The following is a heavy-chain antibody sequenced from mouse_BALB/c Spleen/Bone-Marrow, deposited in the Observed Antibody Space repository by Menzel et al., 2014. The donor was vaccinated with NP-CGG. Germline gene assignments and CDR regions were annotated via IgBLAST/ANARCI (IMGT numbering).Heavy chain of an antibody. CDR1: GFNIKDTY. V-gene: IGHV14-3*02. CDR2: IDPANGNT. D-gene: IGHD1-1*01. J-gene: IGHJ2*01. Sequence: VQLQQSGAELVKPGASVKLSCTASGFNIKDTYMHWVKQRPEQGLEWIGRIDPANGNTKYDPKFQGKATITADTSSNTACLQLSSLTSEDTAVYYCARSYGSSPFDYWGQGTTLTVSS. CDR3: ARSYGSSPFDY.